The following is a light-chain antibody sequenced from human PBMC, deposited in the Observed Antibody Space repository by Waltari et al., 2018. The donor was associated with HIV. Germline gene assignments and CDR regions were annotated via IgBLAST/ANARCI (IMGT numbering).Light chain of an antibody. J-gene: IGLJ1*01. CDR2: DDD. CDR1: NIGNRD. V-gene: IGLV3-21*01. Sequence: SYVLTQPPSITVAPGKTAKINCCGNNIGNRDAHWYQQKPGQAPILVIYDDDDRPSGIPERFSGSNSDNTATLTINRVEVGDEADYYCQVWDSGSDHVFGSGTTVTVL. CDR3: QVWDSGSDHV.